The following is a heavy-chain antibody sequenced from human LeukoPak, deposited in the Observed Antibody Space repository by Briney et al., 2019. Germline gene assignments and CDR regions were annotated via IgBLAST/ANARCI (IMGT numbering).Heavy chain of an antibody. D-gene: IGHD4-17*01. Sequence: PSETLSLTCTVSGGSISSYYWSWIRQPPGKGLEWIGYIYYSGSTNYNPSLKSRVTISVDTSKNQFSLKLSSVTAADTAVYYCARAPFYGDYERGSFDYWGQGTLVTVSS. V-gene: IGHV4-59*01. J-gene: IGHJ4*02. CDR1: GGSISSYY. CDR3: ARAPFYGDYERGSFDY. CDR2: IYYSGST.